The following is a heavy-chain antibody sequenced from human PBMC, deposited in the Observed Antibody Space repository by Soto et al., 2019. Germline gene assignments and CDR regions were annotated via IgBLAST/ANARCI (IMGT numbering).Heavy chain of an antibody. CDR1: GDSISNDAYY. CDR3: ARIKGGAAGNFDY. D-gene: IGHD6-13*01. V-gene: IGHV4-31*03. Sequence: SETLSLTCTVSGDSISNDAYYWTWIRQYPGKGLEWIGYIYHSGSTYYKPSLKSRVSFSVDTSKNQFSLKLSSVTAADTAVYYCARIKGGAAGNFDYWGQGTLVTVSS. J-gene: IGHJ4*02. CDR2: IYHSGST.